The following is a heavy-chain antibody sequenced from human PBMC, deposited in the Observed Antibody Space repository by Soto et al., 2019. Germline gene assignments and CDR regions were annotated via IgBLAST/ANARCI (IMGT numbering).Heavy chain of an antibody. V-gene: IGHV1-24*01. Sequence: XSVKGACKVFGYSLIELSMHWVRQAPGKGLEWMGGFDPEDGETVYAQKFQGRVTMTEDTSTDTAYMELSSLRSEDTAVYYCAKDREDGYSQDWGQGTLVTVSS. D-gene: IGHD5-18*01. J-gene: IGHJ4*02. CDR1: GYSLIELS. CDR3: AKDREDGYSQD. CDR2: FDPEDGET.